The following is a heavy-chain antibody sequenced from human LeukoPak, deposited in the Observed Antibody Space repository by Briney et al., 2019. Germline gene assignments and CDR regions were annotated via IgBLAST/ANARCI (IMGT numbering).Heavy chain of an antibody. D-gene: IGHD5-18*01. CDR1: GYTFTGYY. V-gene: IGHV1-2*02. J-gene: IGHJ5*02. Sequence: GASVKVSCTASGYTFTGYYMHWVRQAPGQGLEWMGWINPNSGGTNYAQKSQGRVTMTRDTSISTAYMELSRLRSDDTAVYYCARGLGVDTAMVTEIWFDPWGQGTLVTVSS. CDR2: INPNSGGT. CDR3: ARGLGVDTAMVTEIWFDP.